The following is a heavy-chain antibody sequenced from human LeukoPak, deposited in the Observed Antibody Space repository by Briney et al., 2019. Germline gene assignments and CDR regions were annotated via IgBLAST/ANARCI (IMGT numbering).Heavy chain of an antibody. CDR3: AREPNSYYYDSSGQIDY. V-gene: IGHV4-39*07. J-gene: IGHJ4*02. CDR2: IYYSGST. CDR1: GGSISSSSYY. Sequence: SETLSLTCIVSGGSISSSSYYWGWIRQPPGKGLEWIGSIYYSGSTYYNPSLKSRVTISVDTSKNQFSLKLSSVTAADTAVYYCAREPNSYYYDSSGQIDYWGQGTLVTVSS. D-gene: IGHD3-22*01.